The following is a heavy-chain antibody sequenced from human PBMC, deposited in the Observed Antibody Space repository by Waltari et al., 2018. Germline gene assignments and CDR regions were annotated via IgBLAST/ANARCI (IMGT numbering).Heavy chain of an antibody. Sequence: EVQLLESGGGLVRPGGSLRLSCAASGFTFSTYAMSGVRQAPGKGLVWVSTISVSCGSTYYADSVKGRFTISRDNSRNTLYLQMNSLRDEDTAVYYCANGAPYCSTTSCYAYWSQGTLVTVSS. CDR3: ANGAPYCSTTSCYAY. V-gene: IGHV3-23*01. J-gene: IGHJ4*02. D-gene: IGHD2-2*01. CDR1: GFTFSTYA. CDR2: ISVSCGST.